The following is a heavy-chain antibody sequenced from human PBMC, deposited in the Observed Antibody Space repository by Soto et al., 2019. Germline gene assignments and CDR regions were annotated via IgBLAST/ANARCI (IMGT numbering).Heavy chain of an antibody. CDR2: ISYDGSNK. CDR3: ARELNWNDYDAFDI. Sequence: GGSLRLSCAASGFTFSSYGMHWVRQAPGKGLEWVAVISYDGSNKYYADSVKGRFTISRDNSKNTLYLQMNSLRAEDTAVYYCARELNWNDYDAFDIWGQGTMVTVSS. CDR1: GFTFSSYG. D-gene: IGHD1-1*01. J-gene: IGHJ3*02. V-gene: IGHV3-30*03.